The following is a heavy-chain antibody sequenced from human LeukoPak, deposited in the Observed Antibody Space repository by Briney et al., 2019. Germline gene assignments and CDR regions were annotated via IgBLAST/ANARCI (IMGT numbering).Heavy chain of an antibody. CDR3: ARAPHYDILTGYGGLGWFDP. J-gene: IGHJ5*02. D-gene: IGHD3-9*01. Sequence: ASVKVSCKASGGTFSSYTVTWVRQAPGQGLEWMGGIIPMFRTSNYAQKFQGRVTITTDESTSTAYMELSSLRSEDTAVYYCARAPHYDILTGYGGLGWFDPWGQGTLVTVSS. CDR2: IIPMFRTS. V-gene: IGHV1-69*05. CDR1: GGTFSSYT.